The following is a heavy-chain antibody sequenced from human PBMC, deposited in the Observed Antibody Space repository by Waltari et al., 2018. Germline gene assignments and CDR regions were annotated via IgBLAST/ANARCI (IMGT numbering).Heavy chain of an antibody. CDR1: GFSLSTSGVG. J-gene: IGHJ6*02. D-gene: IGHD2-15*01. V-gene: IGHV2-5*01. CDR2: IYWNDDK. Sequence: QITLKESGPTLVKPTQTLTLTCPFSGFSLSTSGVGVGWIRQPPGKALEWLALIYWNDDKRYSPSLKSRLTITKDTSKNQVVLTMTNMDPVDTATYYCAHRRYSPYGMDVWGQGTTVTVSS. CDR3: AHRRYSPYGMDV.